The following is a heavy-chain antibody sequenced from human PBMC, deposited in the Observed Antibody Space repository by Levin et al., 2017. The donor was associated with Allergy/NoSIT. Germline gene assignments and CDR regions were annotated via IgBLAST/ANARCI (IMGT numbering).Heavy chain of an antibody. D-gene: IGHD5/OR15-5a*01. V-gene: IGHV4-61*01. CDR2: INYRGVT. J-gene: IGHJ6*02. Sequence: PSETLSITCSVSGGSVSSGTYYWSWIRRPPAKGLEWIGYINYRGVTKYNPSLKSRVTISVDTSKNEFSLKVTSVTAADTAVYYCARNRIIVSGGNDYYYGMDVWGQGTTVTVSS. CDR1: GGSVSSGTYY. CDR3: ARNRIIVSGGNDYYYGMDV.